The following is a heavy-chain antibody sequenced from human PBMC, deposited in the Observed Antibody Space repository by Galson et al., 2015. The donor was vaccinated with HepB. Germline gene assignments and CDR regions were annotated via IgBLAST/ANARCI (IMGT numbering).Heavy chain of an antibody. CDR1: GGSISSSNW. V-gene: IGHV4-4*02. J-gene: IGHJ3*02. CDR3: ARQHSYYDFWSGYPWEAFDI. Sequence: ETLSLTCAVSGGSISSSNWWSWVRQPPGKGLEWIGEIYYSGSTYYNPSLKSRVTISVDTSKNQFSLKLSSVTAADTAVYYCARQHSYYDFWSGYPWEAFDIWGQGTMVTVSS. D-gene: IGHD3-3*01. CDR2: IYYSGST.